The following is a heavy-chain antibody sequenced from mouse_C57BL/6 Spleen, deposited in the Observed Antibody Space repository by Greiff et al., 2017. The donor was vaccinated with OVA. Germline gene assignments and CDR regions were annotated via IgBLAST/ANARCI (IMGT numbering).Heavy chain of an antibody. CDR3: ARYYGSSYDFDY. D-gene: IGHD1-1*01. CDR1: GYTFTSYW. CDR2: IDPSDSYT. J-gene: IGHJ2*01. V-gene: IGHV1-69*01. Sequence: QVQLKQSGAELVMPGASVKLSCKASGYTFTSYWMHWVKQRPGQGLEWIGEIDPSDSYTNYNQKFKGKSTLTVDKSSSTAYMQLSSLTSEDSAVYYCARYYGSSYDFDYWGQGTTLTVSS.